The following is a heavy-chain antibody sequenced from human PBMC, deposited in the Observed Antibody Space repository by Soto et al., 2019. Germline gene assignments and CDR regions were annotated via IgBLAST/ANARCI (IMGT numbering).Heavy chain of an antibody. V-gene: IGHV5-51*01. CDR3: ARIGYCSGGSCYEYYYYGMDV. D-gene: IGHD2-15*01. Sequence: PGESLKISCQGSGYSFTSYWIGWVRQMPGKGLKWMGIIYPGDSDTRYSPSFQGQVTISADKSISTAYLQWSSLKASDTAMYYCARIGYCSGGSCYEYYYYGMDVWGQGTTVTVSS. J-gene: IGHJ6*02. CDR2: IYPGDSDT. CDR1: GYSFTSYW.